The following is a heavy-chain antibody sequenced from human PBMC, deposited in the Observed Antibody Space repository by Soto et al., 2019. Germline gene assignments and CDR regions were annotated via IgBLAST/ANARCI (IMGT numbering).Heavy chain of an antibody. CDR1: GFTFSSYG. CDR3: ARVYYYDSSGAFWAYYYYGMDV. V-gene: IGHV3-33*01. J-gene: IGHJ6*02. Sequence: GGSLRLSCAASGFTFSSYGMHWVRQAPGKGLEWVAVIWYDGSNKYYADSVKGRFTISRDNSKNTLYLQMNSLRAEDTAVYYCARVYYYDSSGAFWAYYYYGMDVWGQGTTVTVSS. CDR2: IWYDGSNK. D-gene: IGHD3-22*01.